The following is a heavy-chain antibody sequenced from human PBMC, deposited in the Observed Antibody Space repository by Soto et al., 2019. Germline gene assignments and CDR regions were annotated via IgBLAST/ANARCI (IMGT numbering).Heavy chain of an antibody. V-gene: IGHV3-23*01. D-gene: IGHD3-9*01. Sequence: GGSLRLSCAASGFTFSSYAMSWVRQAPGKGLEWVSAISGSGGSTYYADSVKGRFTISRDNSKNTLYLKMNSLRAEDTAVYYCAKRGYDILTGYWIPELGYYYYMDVWGKGTTVTVSS. CDR2: ISGSGGST. J-gene: IGHJ6*03. CDR1: GFTFSSYA. CDR3: AKRGYDILTGYWIPELGYYYYMDV.